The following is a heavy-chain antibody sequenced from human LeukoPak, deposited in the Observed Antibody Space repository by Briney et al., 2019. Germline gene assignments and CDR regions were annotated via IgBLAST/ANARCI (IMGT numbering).Heavy chain of an antibody. CDR2: INPSGGST. CDR3: ARETPGYGDFIY. CDR1: GYTFTSYY. D-gene: IGHD4-17*01. J-gene: IGHJ4*02. Sequence: ASVKVSCKASGYTFTSYYIHWVRQAPGQGLEWMGLINPSGGSTIFAQKFQGRITMTRDTSTSTVYMDLSSLRSEDTAVYYCARETPGYGDFIYWGRGTLVTVSS. V-gene: IGHV1-46*01.